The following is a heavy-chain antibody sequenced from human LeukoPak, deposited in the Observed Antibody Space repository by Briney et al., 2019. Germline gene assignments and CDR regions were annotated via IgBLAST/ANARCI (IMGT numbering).Heavy chain of an antibody. CDR2: INHSGST. V-gene: IGHV4-34*01. Sequence: SETLSLTCAVYGGSFSGYYWSWMRQPPGKGLEWIGEINHSGSTNYNPSLKCRVTISVDTSKNQFSLKLSSVTAADTAVYYCARGARRGPFDYWGQGPLVTVSS. D-gene: IGHD3-10*01. CDR1: GGSFSGYY. J-gene: IGHJ4*02. CDR3: ARGARRGPFDY.